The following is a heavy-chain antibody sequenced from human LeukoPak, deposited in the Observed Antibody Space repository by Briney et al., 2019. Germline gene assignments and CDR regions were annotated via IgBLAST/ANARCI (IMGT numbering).Heavy chain of an antibody. D-gene: IGHD6-13*01. V-gene: IGHV3-15*01. J-gene: IGHJ4*02. Sequence: NPGGSLRLSCAASGFTFSNVWMSWVRQAPGKGLEWVGRIKSKTDGGTTDYAAPVKGRFTISRDDSKNTLYLQMNSLKTEDTAVYYCTTGPYSSSWYWLYWGQGTLVTVSS. CDR3: TTGPYSSSWYWLY. CDR1: GFTFSNVW. CDR2: IKSKTDGGTT.